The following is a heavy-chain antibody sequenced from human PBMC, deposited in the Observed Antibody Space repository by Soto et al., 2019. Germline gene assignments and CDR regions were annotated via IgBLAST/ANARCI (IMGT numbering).Heavy chain of an antibody. CDR2: ISYDGSNK. Sequence: QVQPVESGGGVVQPGRSLRLSCAASGFTFSSYGMHWVRQAPGKGLEWVAVISYDGSNKYYADSVKGRFTISRDNSKNTLYLQMNSLRVEDTAVYYCAKDLLRPGRAYGMDVWGQGTTVTVSS. J-gene: IGHJ6*02. CDR3: AKDLLRPGRAYGMDV. V-gene: IGHV3-30*18. CDR1: GFTFSSYG.